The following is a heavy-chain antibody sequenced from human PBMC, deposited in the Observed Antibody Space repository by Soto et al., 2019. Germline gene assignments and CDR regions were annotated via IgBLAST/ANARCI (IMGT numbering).Heavy chain of an antibody. D-gene: IGHD1-20*01. J-gene: IGHJ4*02. CDR1: GFTFSNAW. CDR3: TSSITGIGLDY. V-gene: IGHV3-15*07. CDR2: IKSKTDGGTT. Sequence: EVQLVESGGGLVKPGGSLRLSCAASGFTFSNAWMNWVRQAPGKGLEWVGRIKSKTDGGTTDYAAPVKGRFTISRDDSKNTLYLQMISLKTEDTAVYYCTSSITGIGLDYWGQGTLVTVSS.